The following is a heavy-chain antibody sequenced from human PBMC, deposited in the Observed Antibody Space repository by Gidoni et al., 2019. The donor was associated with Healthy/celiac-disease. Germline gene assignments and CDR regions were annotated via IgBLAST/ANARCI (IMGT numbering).Heavy chain of an antibody. Sequence: QVQLVESGGGVVQPGRSLRLSCAASGFTFSSYGMHWVRQAPGKGLEWVAVIWYDGSNKYYADSVKGRFTISRDNSKNTLYLQMNSLRAEDTAVYYCARSPVVVAATPFDYWSQGTLVTVSS. CDR1: GFTFSSYG. D-gene: IGHD2-15*01. CDR3: ARSPVVVAATPFDY. CDR2: IWYDGSNK. V-gene: IGHV3-33*01. J-gene: IGHJ4*02.